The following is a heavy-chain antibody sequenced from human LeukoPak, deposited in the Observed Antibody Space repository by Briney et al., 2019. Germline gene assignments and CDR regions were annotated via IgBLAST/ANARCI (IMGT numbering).Heavy chain of an antibody. CDR1: GYTFTSYA. CDR2: IIPILGIA. Sequence: SVKVSCKASGYTFTSYAISWVRQAPGQGLEWMGRIIPILGIANYAQKFQGRVTITADKSTSTAYMELSSLRSEDTAVYYCARDDPRVLNAFDIWGQGTMVTVSS. CDR3: ARDDPRVLNAFDI. D-gene: IGHD1-1*01. V-gene: IGHV1-69*04. J-gene: IGHJ3*02.